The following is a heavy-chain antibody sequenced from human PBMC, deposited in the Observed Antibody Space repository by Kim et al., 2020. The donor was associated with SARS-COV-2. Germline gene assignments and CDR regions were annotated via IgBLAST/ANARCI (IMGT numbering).Heavy chain of an antibody. V-gene: IGHV3-53*01. D-gene: IGHD1-26*01. J-gene: IGHJ4*02. Sequence: GGSLRHSCAASGFTVSSNYMSWVRQAPGKGLEWVSVIYSGGSTYYADSVKGRFTISRDNSKNTLYLQMNSLRAEDTAVYYCARDRWEGLDYWGQGTLVTVSS. CDR3: ARDRWEGLDY. CDR2: IYSGGST. CDR1: GFTVSSNY.